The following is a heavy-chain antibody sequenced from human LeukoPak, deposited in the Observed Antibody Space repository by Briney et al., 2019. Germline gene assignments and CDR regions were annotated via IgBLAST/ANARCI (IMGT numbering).Heavy chain of an antibody. J-gene: IGHJ6*03. D-gene: IGHD3-16*01. Sequence: GGSLRLSCAASGFTFSSYSMNWVRQAPGKGLEWVSSISSSSSYIYYADSVKGRFTISRDNAKNSLYLQMNSLRAEDTAVYYCARVWGSGRRAETKYYYYMDVWGKGTTVTVSS. CDR1: GFTFSSYS. CDR3: ARVWGSGRRAETKYYYYMDV. V-gene: IGHV3-21*01. CDR2: ISSSSSYI.